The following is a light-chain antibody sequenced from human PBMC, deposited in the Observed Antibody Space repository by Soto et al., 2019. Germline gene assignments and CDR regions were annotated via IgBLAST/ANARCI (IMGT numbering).Light chain of an antibody. CDR1: SSNIGAGYD. CDR3: QSYDSSLSGSRV. J-gene: IGLJ1*01. Sequence: QSVLTQPPSVSGAPGQRVTISCTGSSSNIGAGYDEHWYQQLPGTAPKLLIYHISNRPSGVPDRFSGSKSGTSASLAITGLQAEDEADYYCQSYDSSLSGSRVFGTGTKVTVL. V-gene: IGLV1-40*01. CDR2: HIS.